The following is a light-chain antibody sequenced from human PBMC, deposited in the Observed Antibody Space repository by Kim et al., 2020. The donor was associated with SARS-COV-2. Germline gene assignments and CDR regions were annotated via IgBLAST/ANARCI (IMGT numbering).Light chain of an antibody. Sequence: ASVGDSVTITCRASQGIINYLAWFQQRPGKVPRRLIYAASNLQSGVPSRFSGSGSGTEFTLTISSLQPEDFATYYCLQHHSSPWTFGQGTKVDIK. CDR3: LQHHSSPWT. CDR2: AAS. V-gene: IGKV1-17*03. J-gene: IGKJ1*01. CDR1: QGIINY.